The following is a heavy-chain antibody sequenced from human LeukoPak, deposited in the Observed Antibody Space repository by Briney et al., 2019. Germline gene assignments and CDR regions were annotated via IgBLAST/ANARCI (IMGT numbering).Heavy chain of an antibody. CDR2: FDPGDGET. Sequence: ASVKVSCKVSAYTVADLSMHWVRQAPGKGLEWMGSFDPGDGETIYAQKFQGRVTMTEDTSTDTAYMVLSSLRSEDTAVYYCATGMGATTQAYYFDYWGQGTLVTVSS. V-gene: IGHV1-24*01. CDR3: ATGMGATTQAYYFDY. J-gene: IGHJ4*02. D-gene: IGHD1-26*01. CDR1: AYTVADLS.